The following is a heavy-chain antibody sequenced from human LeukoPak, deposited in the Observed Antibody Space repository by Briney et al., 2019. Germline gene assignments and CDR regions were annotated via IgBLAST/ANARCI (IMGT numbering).Heavy chain of an antibody. J-gene: IGHJ6*04. V-gene: IGHV3-21*01. CDR2: IGSSSSYI. CDR1: GFTFSSYS. CDR3: AREETLWFGELLYEPRGMDV. D-gene: IGHD3-10*01. Sequence: GGSLRLSCAASGFTFSSYSMNWVRQAPGKGLEWVSSIGSSSSYIYYADSVKGRFTISRDNAKNSLYLQMNSLRAEDTAVYYCAREETLWFGELLYEPRGMDVWGKGTTVTVSS.